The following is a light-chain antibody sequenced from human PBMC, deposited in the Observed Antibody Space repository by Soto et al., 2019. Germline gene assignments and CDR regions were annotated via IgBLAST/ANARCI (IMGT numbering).Light chain of an antibody. CDR1: QTVTTD. J-gene: IGKJ1*01. V-gene: IGKV3-15*01. CDR3: RQYYTWPRT. CDR2: GAS. Sequence: EIVMTQSPVTLSVSPGERATLSCRASQTVTTDLAWYQQKPGQAPRLVIHGASTRATDFPARFSGSGSGTEFTLTISSLQSEDIAVYYCRQYYTWPRTFGQGTKVDI.